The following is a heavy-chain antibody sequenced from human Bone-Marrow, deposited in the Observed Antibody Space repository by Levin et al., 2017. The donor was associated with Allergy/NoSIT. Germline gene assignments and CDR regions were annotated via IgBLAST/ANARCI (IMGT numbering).Heavy chain of an antibody. Sequence: SLKISCAASRFKFDDYAMHWVRQAPGKGLEWVSGISWNSRTIGYADSVKGRFTISRDNAKKAVYLEMNSLRPEDPALYSCAKDIKSAAGSSPIYSYYGMDVWGQGATVTVSS. CDR1: RFKFDDYA. J-gene: IGHJ6*02. V-gene: IGHV3-9*01. CDR2: ISWNSRTI. CDR3: AKDIKSAAGSSPIYSYYGMDV. D-gene: IGHD6-13*01.